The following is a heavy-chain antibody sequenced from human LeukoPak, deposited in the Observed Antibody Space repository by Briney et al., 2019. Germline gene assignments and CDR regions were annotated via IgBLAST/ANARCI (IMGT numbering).Heavy chain of an antibody. CDR3: ARERRYGAPLDY. CDR1: GYTFTSYG. J-gene: IGHJ4*02. Sequence: ASVKVSCKASGYTFTSYGISWVRQAPGQGLEWMGWISAYNGNTNYAQKLQGRVTMTTDTSTSTDYMELRSLRSDDTAVYYCARERRYGAPLDYWGQGTLVTVSS. D-gene: IGHD4-17*01. CDR2: ISAYNGNT. V-gene: IGHV1-18*01.